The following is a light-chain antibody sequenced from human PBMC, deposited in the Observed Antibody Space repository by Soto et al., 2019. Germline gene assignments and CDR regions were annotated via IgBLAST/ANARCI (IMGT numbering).Light chain of an antibody. CDR3: QQSYSAPQFT. J-gene: IGKJ3*01. CDR1: ESIGSH. CDR2: AVS. V-gene: IGKV1-39*01. Sequence: DIQMTQSPSSLSASVGARVTITCRASESIGSHLNWYQQKPGQAPKALIYAVSSLQTGVPSRFSGSGSGTDFTLTINNLQPEDFGTYYCQQSYSAPQFTFGPGTKVDIK.